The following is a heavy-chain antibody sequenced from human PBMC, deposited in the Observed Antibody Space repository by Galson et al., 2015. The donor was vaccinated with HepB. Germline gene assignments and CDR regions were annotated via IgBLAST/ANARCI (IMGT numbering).Heavy chain of an antibody. CDR2: ISAYNGNT. D-gene: IGHD2-2*01. J-gene: IGHJ6*02. CDR1: GYTFTSYG. CDR3: ARDGRVVVVLFYYGMDV. V-gene: IGHV1-18*01. Sequence: SVKVSCKASGYTFTSYGTSWVRQAPGQGLEWMGWISAYNGNTNYAQKLQGRVTMTTDTSTSTAYMELRSLRSDDTAVYYCARDGRVVVVLFYYGMDVWGQGTTVTVSS.